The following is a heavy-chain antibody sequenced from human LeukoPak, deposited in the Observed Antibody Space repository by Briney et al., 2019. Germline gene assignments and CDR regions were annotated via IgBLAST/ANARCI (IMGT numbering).Heavy chain of an antibody. D-gene: IGHD2-21*02. Sequence: PGRSLRLSCAASAFTFSNYGMHWVRQAPGKGLEWVAVISYDGSDKYYADSVKGRFTIPRDNSKNTLYLQMNSLRADDTAVYYCAKDISGGDCPDYWGQGTLVTVSS. J-gene: IGHJ4*02. CDR3: AKDISGGDCPDY. CDR2: ISYDGSDK. V-gene: IGHV3-30*18. CDR1: AFTFSNYG.